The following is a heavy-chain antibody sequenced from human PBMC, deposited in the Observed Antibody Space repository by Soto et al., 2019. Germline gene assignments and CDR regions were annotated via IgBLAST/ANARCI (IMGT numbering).Heavy chain of an antibody. J-gene: IGHJ4*02. CDR3: AKDAMCATLY. V-gene: IGHV3-23*01. CDR1: GFTFDNFA. CDR2: ISAGGDNS. Sequence: GVSLRLSCAASGFTFDNFAMSWVRQAPGKGPEWVSTISAGGDNSYYADSVEGRFTISRDNSKATVSLQMDRLGADDTAISDYAKDAMCATLYWGQGT.